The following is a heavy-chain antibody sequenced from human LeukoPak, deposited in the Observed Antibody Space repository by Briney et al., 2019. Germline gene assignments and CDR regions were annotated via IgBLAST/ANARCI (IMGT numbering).Heavy chain of an antibody. V-gene: IGHV1-24*01. CDR3: ATGRRGSSWYSYYYYYMDV. J-gene: IGHJ6*03. CDR1: GYTLTELS. CDR2: FDPEDGET. D-gene: IGHD6-13*01. Sequence: ASVKVSCKVSGYTLTELSMHWVRQAPGKGLEWMGGFDPEDGETIYAQKFQGRVTMTEDTSTDTAYMELSSLRSEDTAVYYCATGRRGSSWYSYYYYYMDVWGKGTTVTVSS.